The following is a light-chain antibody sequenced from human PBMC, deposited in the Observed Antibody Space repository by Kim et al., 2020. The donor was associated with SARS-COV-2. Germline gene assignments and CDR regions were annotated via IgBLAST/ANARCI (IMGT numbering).Light chain of an antibody. Sequence: EIVMTQFPATLSVPPGERATLSCRASQSVSSNVAWYQQKPGQAPRLLIYDASTRATGIPARFSGSGSGTEFTLTISSLQSEDLAVYHCQQYDDWPPWTFGQGTKLEI. CDR3: QQYDDWPPWT. V-gene: IGKV3-15*01. J-gene: IGKJ1*01. CDR2: DAS. CDR1: QSVSSN.